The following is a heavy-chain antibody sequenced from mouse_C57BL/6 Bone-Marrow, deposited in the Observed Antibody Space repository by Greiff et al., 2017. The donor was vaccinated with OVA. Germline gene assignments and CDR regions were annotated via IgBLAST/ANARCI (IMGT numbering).Heavy chain of an antibody. J-gene: IGHJ3*01. CDR2: IYAGDGDT. V-gene: IGHV1-80*01. Sequence: VQLQQSGAELVKPGASVKISCKAYGYAFSSYWMNWVKKRRGKGLEWIGQIYAGDGDTNYNGKFKGKSTLTADKSSSTAYMQLSSLTSEDSSVHFCARRFAYWGQGTLVTVSA. CDR3: ARRFAY. CDR1: GYAFSSYW.